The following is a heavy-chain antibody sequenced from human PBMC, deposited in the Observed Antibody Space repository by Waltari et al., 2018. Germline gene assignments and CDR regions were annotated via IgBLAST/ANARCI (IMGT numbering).Heavy chain of an antibody. CDR1: GFTFRRNW. D-gene: IGHD2-21*01. J-gene: IGHJ6*03. CDR3: ARSSIYFYFYMDV. Sequence: EVQLVESGGGLVQPGGSLRLSCAASGFTFRRNWMSWVRPAPGKGLDWVANIKEDGSEKYYVDSVKGRFTISRDNAKNSVYLQMNSLRAEDTAVYYCARSSIYFYFYMDVWGKGTTVTVSS. V-gene: IGHV3-7*01. CDR2: IKEDGSEK.